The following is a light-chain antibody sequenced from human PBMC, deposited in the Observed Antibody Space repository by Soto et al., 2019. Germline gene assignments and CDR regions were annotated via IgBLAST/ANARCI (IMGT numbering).Light chain of an antibody. J-gene: IGLJ2*01. CDR3: AASDASLSSRL. CDR2: RSN. V-gene: IGLV1-47*01. Sequence: QSVLTQPPSASGTPGQRITISCSGSSSNIGTNFTYWYQQVPGTAPKLLIYRSNQRPSGVPDRFSASKSGTSTFLAISGLRSEDEADYYCAASDASLSSRLFGGGTKVTVL. CDR1: SSNIGTNF.